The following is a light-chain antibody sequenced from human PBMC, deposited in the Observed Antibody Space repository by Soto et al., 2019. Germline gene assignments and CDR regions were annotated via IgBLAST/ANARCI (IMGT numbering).Light chain of an antibody. CDR3: QQYNNWPPWT. V-gene: IGKV3-15*01. CDR1: QSVRSN. CDR2: DAS. J-gene: IGKJ1*01. Sequence: EKVMRQSPATLSVSAGERATLCCRSSQSVRSNLAWYQQKPGQPPRLLIYDASTRATGIPDRFSGSGSETEFTLTISSLQSEDYAIYYCQQYNNWPPWTFGQGTKVDI.